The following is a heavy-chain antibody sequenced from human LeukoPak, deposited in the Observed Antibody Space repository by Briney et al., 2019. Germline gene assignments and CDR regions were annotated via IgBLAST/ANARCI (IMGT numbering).Heavy chain of an antibody. CDR3: ARGSGIVGAHFYYYGMDV. V-gene: IGHV4-59*01. J-gene: IGHJ6*02. CDR2: VHNTGGT. D-gene: IGHD1-26*01. CDR1: GGSMSRFY. Sequence: SETLSLTCSISGGSMSRFYWTWLRQSPGKGLEWIGYVHNTGGTNYNPSLKSRVTIAVDTSKNQFSLKLSSVVAADTAVYYCARGSGIVGAHFYYYGMDVWGQGTTVTVSS.